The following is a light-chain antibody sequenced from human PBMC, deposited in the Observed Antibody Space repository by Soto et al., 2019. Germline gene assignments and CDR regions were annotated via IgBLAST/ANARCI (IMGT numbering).Light chain of an antibody. V-gene: IGLV2-14*03. CDR2: DVT. Sequence: QSALTQPASVSGSPGQSITISCTGTSSDVGAYNYVSWYQHHPGKAPELLIFDVTYRPSGVSNRFSGSKSGNTASLTISGLQAEDEADYYCSLYMSSSTYVFGTGTKLTVL. J-gene: IGLJ1*01. CDR1: SSDVGAYNY. CDR3: SLYMSSSTYV.